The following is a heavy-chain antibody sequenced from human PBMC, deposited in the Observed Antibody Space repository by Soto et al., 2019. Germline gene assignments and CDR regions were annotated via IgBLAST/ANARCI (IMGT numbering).Heavy chain of an antibody. CDR1: GYTLTELS. J-gene: IGHJ4*02. V-gene: IGHV1-24*01. CDR2: FDPEDGET. CDR3: ATHSLNYDSSGYRDY. D-gene: IGHD3-22*01. Sequence: ASVKVSCKVFGYTLTELSMHWVRQAPGKGLEWMGGFDPEDGETIYAQKFQGRVTMTEDTSTDTAYMELSSLRSEDTAVYYCATHSLNYDSSGYRDYWGQGTLVTVSS.